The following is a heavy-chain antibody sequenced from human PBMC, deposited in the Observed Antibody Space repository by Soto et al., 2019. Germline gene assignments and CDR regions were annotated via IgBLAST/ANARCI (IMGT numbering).Heavy chain of an antibody. CDR1: RCTFSSYA. CDR3: ASSAYGSGSSFDY. CDR2: IIPIFGTA. Sequence: SVKDSCKASRCTFSSYAISWVRQAPGQGLEWMGGIIPIFGTANYAQKFQGRVTITADESTSTAYMELSSLRSEDTAVYYCASSAYGSGSSFDYWGQGTLVTVSS. D-gene: IGHD3-10*01. J-gene: IGHJ4*02. V-gene: IGHV1-69*13.